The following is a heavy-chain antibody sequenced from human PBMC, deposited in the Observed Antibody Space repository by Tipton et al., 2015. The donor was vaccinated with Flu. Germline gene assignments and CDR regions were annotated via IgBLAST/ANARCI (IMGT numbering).Heavy chain of an antibody. CDR3: ARSTYYYGSGSSDY. J-gene: IGHJ4*02. CDR2: VSHSGRT. D-gene: IGHD3-10*01. CDR1: DYSISSGYY. V-gene: IGHV4-38-2*01. Sequence: TLSLTCAVSDYSISSGYYWGWVRQPPGKGLEWIGCVSHSGRTYYNPSLKSRVTISVDTAKNQFSQRLSSVTAADTAVYYCARSTYYYGSGSSDYWGQGTLVNVSS.